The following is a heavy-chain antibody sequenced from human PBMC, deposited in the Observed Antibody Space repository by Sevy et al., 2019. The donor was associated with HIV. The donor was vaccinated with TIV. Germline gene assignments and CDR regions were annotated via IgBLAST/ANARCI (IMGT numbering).Heavy chain of an antibody. Sequence: GGSLRLSCAASGFTFSSYSMTWVRQAPGKGLEWISYISSTSSTIYYADSVKGRFTISRDNAKNSLYLQMNSLRAEDTAVYYCARNGGYADYGMDVWGQGTTVTVSS. D-gene: IGHD5-12*01. V-gene: IGHV3-48*01. CDR1: GFTFSSYS. CDR3: ARNGGYADYGMDV. J-gene: IGHJ6*02. CDR2: ISSTSSTI.